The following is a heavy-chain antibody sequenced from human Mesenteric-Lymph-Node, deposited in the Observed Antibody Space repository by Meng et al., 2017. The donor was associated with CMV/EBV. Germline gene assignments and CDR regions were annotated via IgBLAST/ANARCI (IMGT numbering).Heavy chain of an antibody. Sequence: GESLKISCAATGFIFSSYEMNWVRQAPGKGLEWVSYISSSGSTIYYADSLKGRFTISRDNAKNSMYRQMNSLRDEDTAVYYCARYPYNDFWSGFSYFEYWGQGTLVTVSS. J-gene: IGHJ4*02. CDR1: GFIFSSYE. V-gene: IGHV3-48*03. CDR2: ISSSGSTI. D-gene: IGHD3-3*01. CDR3: ARYPYNDFWSGFSYFEY.